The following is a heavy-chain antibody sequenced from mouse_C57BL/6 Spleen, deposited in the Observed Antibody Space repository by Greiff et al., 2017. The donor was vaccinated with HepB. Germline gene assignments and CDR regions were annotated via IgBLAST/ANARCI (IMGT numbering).Heavy chain of an antibody. D-gene: IGHD2-5*01. Sequence: EVQGVESGGGLVKPGGSLKLSCAASGFTFSSYAMSWVRQTPEKRLEWVATISDGGSYTYYPDNVKGRFTISRDNAKNNLYLQMSHLTSEDTAMYYCARDQGGYSNYFDYWGQGTTLTVSS. CDR1: GFTFSSYA. V-gene: IGHV5-4*01. J-gene: IGHJ2*01. CDR3: ARDQGGYSNYFDY. CDR2: ISDGGSYT.